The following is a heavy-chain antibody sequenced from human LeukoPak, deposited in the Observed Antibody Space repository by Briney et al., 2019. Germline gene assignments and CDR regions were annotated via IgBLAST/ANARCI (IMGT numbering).Heavy chain of an antibody. CDR2: ILYDEK. J-gene: IGHJ4*02. CDR1: GFTFSSFG. Sequence: GRSLRLSCAASGFTFSSFGMHWVRQAPGRGLEWVALILYDEKYYADSVKGRFTISRDNSKNTLYLQMDSLRAEDTAVYYCAREQDIGMVSALDYWGQGTLVTVSS. CDR3: AREQDIGMVSALDY. D-gene: IGHD5-18*01. V-gene: IGHV3-33*05.